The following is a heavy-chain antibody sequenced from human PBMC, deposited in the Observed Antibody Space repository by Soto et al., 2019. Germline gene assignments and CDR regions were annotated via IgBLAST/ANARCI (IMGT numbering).Heavy chain of an antibody. D-gene: IGHD6-6*01. CDR3: ARIWGIAARQGPLTFDF. CDR1: GGSISSGGYY. V-gene: IGHV4-31*03. J-gene: IGHJ4*02. CDR2: IYYSGST. Sequence: QVRLQESGPGLVKPSQTLSLTCTVSGGSISSGGYYWSWIRQHPVKGLEWIGYIYYSGSTYYNPSLKGRVTLSVDTSKNQFSLKLSSVTAADTAVYYCARIWGIAARQGPLTFDFWGQGTLVTVSS.